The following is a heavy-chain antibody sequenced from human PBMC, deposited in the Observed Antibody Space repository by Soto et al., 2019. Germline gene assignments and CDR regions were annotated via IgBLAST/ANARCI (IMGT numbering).Heavy chain of an antibody. Sequence: PGGSLGLSCAASGFTFRSSGMAWVCKATGKGLEWVAVISYDGSNKYYADSVKGRFTISRDNSKNTLYLQMNSLRAEDTAVYYCAKDSGDYDILTGYSPAPYYYYYYGMDVWGQGTTVPVSS. D-gene: IGHD3-9*01. V-gene: IGHV3-30*18. CDR1: GFTFRSSG. CDR2: ISYDGSNK. CDR3: AKDSGDYDILTGYSPAPYYYYYYGMDV. J-gene: IGHJ6*02.